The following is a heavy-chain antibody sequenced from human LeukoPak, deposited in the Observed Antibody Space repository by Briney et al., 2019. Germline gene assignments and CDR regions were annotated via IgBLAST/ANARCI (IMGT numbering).Heavy chain of an antibody. D-gene: IGHD3-22*01. CDR2: SYYSGNT. Sequence: SETLSFTCSVSGGSIRSTTYYWGWIRQPPGKGLEWIGSSYYSGNTYYSPSLMSRVTISVDTSKNQFSLNLNSVTAADTAVYYCARAPHFFDTSGSRYYFDYWGQGALVTVSS. CDR1: GGSIRSTTYY. J-gene: IGHJ4*02. V-gene: IGHV4-39*07. CDR3: ARAPHFFDTSGSRYYFDY.